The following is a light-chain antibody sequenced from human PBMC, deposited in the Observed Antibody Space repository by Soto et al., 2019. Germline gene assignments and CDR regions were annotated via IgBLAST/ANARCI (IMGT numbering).Light chain of an antibody. V-gene: IGKV1-5*03. J-gene: IGKJ4*01. Sequence: DSQMTQYPSTLSASIGDRVTITCRAGQSISYWLAWYQQKPGKATKLLISKASTLQSGVPPRFSGSGSGTEFALTISSLQPDDFATYYCQQYESYPMTFGGGTKVEIK. CDR2: KAS. CDR3: QQYESYPMT. CDR1: QSISYW.